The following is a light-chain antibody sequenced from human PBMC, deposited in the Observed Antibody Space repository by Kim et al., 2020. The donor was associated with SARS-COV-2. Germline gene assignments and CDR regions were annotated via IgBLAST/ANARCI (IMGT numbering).Light chain of an antibody. V-gene: IGKV1-39*01. J-gene: IGKJ2*01. CDR3: QQSFSTPQYT. CDR1: QTIVNY. Sequence: ASVGDRVTITCRTSQTIVNYLNWYQQKPGKAPNLLIYAASSLQSGVPSRFSGSGSGTEFTLTISSLQPEDFATYYCQQSFSTPQYTFGQGTKLEI. CDR2: AAS.